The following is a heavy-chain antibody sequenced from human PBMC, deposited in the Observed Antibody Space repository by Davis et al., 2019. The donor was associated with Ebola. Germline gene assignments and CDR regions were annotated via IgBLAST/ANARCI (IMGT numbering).Heavy chain of an antibody. V-gene: IGHV3-21*01. CDR1: GFIFSSYG. J-gene: IGHJ4*02. CDR2: ISSGSASL. CDR3: ARGADTTMVLYYFDY. D-gene: IGHD5-18*01. Sequence: GESLTISCAASGFIFSSYGMSWVRQAPGKGLEWVSYISSGSASLYYADSVKGRFTISRDNARNSLSLQMSSLGAEDTAVYYCARGADTTMVLYYFDYWGQGALVTVSS.